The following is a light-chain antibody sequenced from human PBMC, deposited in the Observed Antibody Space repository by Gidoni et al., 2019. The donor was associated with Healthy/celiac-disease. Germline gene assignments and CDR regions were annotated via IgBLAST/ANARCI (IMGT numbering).Light chain of an antibody. CDR2: DDS. Sequence: SYVLTQPPSVSVAPGQTARITCGGNNSGSKSVHWYQQKPGQAPVLVVYDDSDRPSGIPARFSGSNSGNTATLTISRVEAGDEADYYCQVWDSSSDHFFYVVFGGGTKLTVL. J-gene: IGLJ2*01. CDR1: NSGSKS. CDR3: QVWDSSSDHFFYVV. V-gene: IGLV3-21*02.